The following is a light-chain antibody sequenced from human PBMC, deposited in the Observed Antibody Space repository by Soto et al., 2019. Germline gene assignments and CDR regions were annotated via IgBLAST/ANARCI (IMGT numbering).Light chain of an antibody. CDR2: GAS. V-gene: IGKV3-15*01. CDR1: QSVSSN. J-gene: IGKJ1*01. CDR3: QQYNNWPRT. Sequence: EIVMTQSPSTLSVSPRERATLSCRASQSVSSNLAWYQQKPGQAPRLLIYGASTRATGIPARFSGSGSGTEFTLTISSLQSEDFAVYYRQQYNNWPRTFGQGTKV.